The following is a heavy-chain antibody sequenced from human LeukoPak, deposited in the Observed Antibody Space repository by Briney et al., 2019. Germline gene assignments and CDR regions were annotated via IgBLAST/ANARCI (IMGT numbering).Heavy chain of an antibody. D-gene: IGHD1-7*01. CDR1: GGSISSYY. J-gene: IGHJ5*02. Sequence: SETLSLTCTVSGGSISSYYWSWIRQPPGKGLEWIGYIYTSGSTNYNPSLKSRVTISIDTSKNQFSLKLSSVTAADTAVYYCAIQSGTTRADWCDPWGQGTLVTVSS. CDR2: IYTSGST. CDR3: AIQSGTTRADWCDP. V-gene: IGHV4-4*09.